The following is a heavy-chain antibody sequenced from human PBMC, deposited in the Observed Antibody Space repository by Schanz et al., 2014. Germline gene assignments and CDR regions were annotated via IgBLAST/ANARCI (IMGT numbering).Heavy chain of an antibody. CDR1: GLTFSSYW. J-gene: IGHJ4*02. Sequence: EVQLVESGGGLVQPGGSLRLSCAASGLTFSSYWMSWVRQAPGKGLEWVANIKQDGSERSYVDSVKGRFTISRDNAKNSLYLQMNSLRAEDTAVYYCARDKGGYYPFDYWGQGTLVTVSS. CDR3: ARDKGGYYPFDY. V-gene: IGHV3-7*01. CDR2: IKQDGSER. D-gene: IGHD3-3*01.